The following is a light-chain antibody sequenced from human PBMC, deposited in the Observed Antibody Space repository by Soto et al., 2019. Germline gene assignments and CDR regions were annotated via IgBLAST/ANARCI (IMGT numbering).Light chain of an antibody. Sequence: QSVLTQPPSTSGTPGQSVTISCSGSTSNIGSNNVNWYQHLTGTAPKLLIHSDNQRPSAVPDRFSGSKSGASASLAISGLQSEDEADYYCSTWDDSLNSWVFGGGTKLTVL. J-gene: IGLJ3*02. CDR2: SDN. CDR3: STWDDSLNSWV. V-gene: IGLV1-44*01. CDR1: TSNIGSNN.